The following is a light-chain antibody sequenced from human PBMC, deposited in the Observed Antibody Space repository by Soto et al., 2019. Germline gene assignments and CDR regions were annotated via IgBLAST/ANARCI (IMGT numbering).Light chain of an antibody. J-gene: IGKJ2*01. CDR2: GAS. CDR1: QDINDY. CDR3: QQDDSLPYT. V-gene: IGKV1-33*01. Sequence: EIQMTQSPSSLSASLGDRVTITCQASQDINDYSNWYQQKPGKAPRLLIYGASFLEVGVPSRFSGSGSGTHFTLTISSLQPEDVATYECQQDDSLPYTFGQGTRLEIK.